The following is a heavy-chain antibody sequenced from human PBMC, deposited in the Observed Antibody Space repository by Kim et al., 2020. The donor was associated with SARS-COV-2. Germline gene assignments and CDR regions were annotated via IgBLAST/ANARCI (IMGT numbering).Heavy chain of an antibody. V-gene: IGHV3-53*04. J-gene: IGHJ6*02. D-gene: IGHD6-19*01. CDR2: IYSGGST. Sequence: GGSLRLSCAASGFTVSSNYMSWVRQAPGKGLEWVSVIYSGGSTYYADSVKGRFTISRHNSKNTLYLQMNSLRAEDTAVYYCAREAQIAVAGDYYYYGMDVWGQGTTVTVSS. CDR1: GFTVSSNY. CDR3: AREAQIAVAGDYYYYGMDV.